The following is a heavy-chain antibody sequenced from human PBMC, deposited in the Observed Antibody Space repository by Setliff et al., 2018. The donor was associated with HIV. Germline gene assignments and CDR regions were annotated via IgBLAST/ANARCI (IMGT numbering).Heavy chain of an antibody. CDR2: IYYSGST. Sequence: SETLSLTCTVSGGSISSSSYYWGWIRQPPGKGLEWIGSIYYSGSTYYNPSLKSRVTISVDTSKNQFSLKLYSVTAADTAVYYRATSRVVVLRFDPWGQGTLVTVSS. CDR1: GGSISSSSYY. J-gene: IGHJ5*02. CDR3: ATSRVVVLRFDP. D-gene: IGHD3-22*01. V-gene: IGHV4-39*07.